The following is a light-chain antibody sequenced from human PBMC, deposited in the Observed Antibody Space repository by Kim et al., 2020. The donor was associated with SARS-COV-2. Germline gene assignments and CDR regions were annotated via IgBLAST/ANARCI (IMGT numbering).Light chain of an antibody. V-gene: IGLV2-14*03. Sequence: QSALTQPASVSGSPGQSITISCTGTSSDVGAYNYVSWYQQHPGKAPKLMIYDVSKRPSGVSNRFSGSKSDNTASLTISGLQAEDEADYYCNSYTSISTLLFGGGTQLTVL. J-gene: IGLJ2*01. CDR2: DVS. CDR1: SSDVGAYNY. CDR3: NSYTSISTLL.